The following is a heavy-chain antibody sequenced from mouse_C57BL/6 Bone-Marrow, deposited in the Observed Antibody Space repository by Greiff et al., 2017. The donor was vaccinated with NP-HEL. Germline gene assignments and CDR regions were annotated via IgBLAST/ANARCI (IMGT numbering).Heavy chain of an antibody. Sequence: QVQLKQSGSELRSPGSSVKLSCKDFDSEVFPIAYMSWVRQKPGHGFEWIGGILPSIGRTIYGEKFEDKATLDADTLSNTAYLELNSLTSEDSAIYYCARRGYYGSSQYYFDYWGQGTTLTVSS. CDR2: ILPSIGRT. CDR3: ARRGYYGSSQYYFDY. CDR1: DSEVFPIAY. J-gene: IGHJ2*01. V-gene: IGHV15-2*01. D-gene: IGHD1-1*01.